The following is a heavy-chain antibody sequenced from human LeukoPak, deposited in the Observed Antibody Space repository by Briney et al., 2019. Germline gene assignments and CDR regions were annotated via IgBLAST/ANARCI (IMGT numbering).Heavy chain of an antibody. Sequence: GGSLRLSCAASGFTFSSYEMNWVRQAPGKGLEWVSYISSSGNTIYYADSVKGRFTISRDNAKNSLYLQMNSLRAEDTAVYYCARDRYGIQRDYFDYWGQGILVTVSS. D-gene: IGHD5-18*01. J-gene: IGHJ4*02. CDR3: ARDRYGIQRDYFDY. CDR2: ISSSGNTI. V-gene: IGHV3-48*03. CDR1: GFTFSSYE.